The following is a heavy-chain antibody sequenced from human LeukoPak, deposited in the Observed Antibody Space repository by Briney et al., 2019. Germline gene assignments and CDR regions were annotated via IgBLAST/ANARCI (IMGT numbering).Heavy chain of an antibody. CDR1: GGSISSGGYY. J-gene: IGHJ6*03. V-gene: IGHV4-61*02. CDR3: ARADYYYYYMDV. Sequence: PSQTLSLTCAVSGGSISSGGYYWSWIRQPAGKGLEWIGRIYTSGSTNYNPSLKSRVTMSVDTSKNQFSLKLSSVTAADTAVYYCARADYYYYYMDVWGKGTTVTVSS. CDR2: IYTSGST.